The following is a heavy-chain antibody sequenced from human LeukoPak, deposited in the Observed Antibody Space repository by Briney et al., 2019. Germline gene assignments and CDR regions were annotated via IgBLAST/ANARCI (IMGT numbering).Heavy chain of an antibody. CDR3: ARDGGSGWSSAFFVY. CDR1: GFTVSRNY. Sequence: GGSLRLSCAASGFTVSRNYMSWVRQAPGKGLEWVSVIYSGGSTDYADSVKGRFTISRDNSKSTLYLQMSSLRAEDTAVYYCARDGGSGWSSAFFVYWGQGTLVTVSS. V-gene: IGHV3-53*01. J-gene: IGHJ4*02. CDR2: IYSGGST. D-gene: IGHD6-19*01.